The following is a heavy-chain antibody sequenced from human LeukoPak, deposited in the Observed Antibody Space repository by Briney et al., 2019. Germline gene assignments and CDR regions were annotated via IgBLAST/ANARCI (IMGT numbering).Heavy chain of an antibody. D-gene: IGHD6-13*01. CDR1: GGTFSIYA. Sequence: VASVNVSCKASGGTFSIYAISWVRQAPGQGLEWMGGIIPIFGTANYAQKFQGRVTITADESTSTAYMELSSLRSEDTAVYYCARTGIAAAGFHYYGMDVWGQGTTVTVSS. V-gene: IGHV1-69*01. CDR2: IIPIFGTA. CDR3: ARTGIAAAGFHYYGMDV. J-gene: IGHJ6*02.